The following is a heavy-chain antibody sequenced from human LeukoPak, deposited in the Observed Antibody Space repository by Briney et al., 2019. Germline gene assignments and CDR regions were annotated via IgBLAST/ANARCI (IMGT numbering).Heavy chain of an antibody. J-gene: IGHJ4*02. V-gene: IGHV4-39*01. D-gene: IGHD5/OR15-5a*01. CDR3: ATCLRFAEPPAF. Sequence: SETLSLTCTVSGGSIXSXXXYXGXIRQPXXKXLXWIGSFYYGGSTYYNPSLTSRVTMSVDTSKNQFSLKLNSATAADTAVYYCATCLRFAEPPAFWGQGTLVTVSS. CDR2: FYYGGST. CDR1: GGSIXSXXXY.